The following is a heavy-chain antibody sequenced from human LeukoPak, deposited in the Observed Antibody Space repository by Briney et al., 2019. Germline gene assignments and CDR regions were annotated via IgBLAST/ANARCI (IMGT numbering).Heavy chain of an antibody. CDR2: IKQDESEK. J-gene: IGHJ5*02. Sequence: GGSLRLSCAASGFPFSSYWMSWVRQAPGKGLEWVANIKQDESEKYYVDSAKGRFTISRDNAKSSLYLQMNSLRAEDTAVYYCARDDRPSANSRDWFNPWGQGTLVIVSS. CDR3: ARDDRPSANSRDWFNP. V-gene: IGHV3-7*01. D-gene: IGHD2-2*01. CDR1: GFPFSSYW.